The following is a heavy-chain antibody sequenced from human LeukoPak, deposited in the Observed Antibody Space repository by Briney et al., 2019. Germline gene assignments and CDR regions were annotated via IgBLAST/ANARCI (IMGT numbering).Heavy chain of an antibody. D-gene: IGHD3-22*01. CDR1: GGSISSDDYY. J-gene: IGHJ6*03. CDR2: IYYSGST. CDR3: ARETYYYDSSGLPHYYMDV. Sequence: SQTLSLTCTVSGGSISSDDYYWTWIRQSPGKGLEWIGYIYYSGSTFYNPSLKSRFIISVDTSENQFSLKLSSVTAADTAVYYFARETYYYDSSGLPHYYMDVWGKGTTVTVSS. V-gene: IGHV4-30-4*01.